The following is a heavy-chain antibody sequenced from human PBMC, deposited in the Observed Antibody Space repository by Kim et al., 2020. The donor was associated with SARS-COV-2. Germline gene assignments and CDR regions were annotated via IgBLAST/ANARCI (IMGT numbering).Heavy chain of an antibody. CDR3: ARPEGAVGMDI. Sequence: NYSPSFQGHVTSSADKSISTAYLQWSSLKASDTAMYYCARPEGAVGMDIWGQGTTVTVSS. V-gene: IGHV5-10-1*01. J-gene: IGHJ6*02.